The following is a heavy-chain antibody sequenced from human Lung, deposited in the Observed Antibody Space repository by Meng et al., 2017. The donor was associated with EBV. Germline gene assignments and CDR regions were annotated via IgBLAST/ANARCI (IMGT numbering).Heavy chain of an antibody. Sequence: VQGKGSGGGLVQRGESLLLSCVGAGISAYGVPWARQVPGKGLVWFYRITKDATNVNYAASVKGRFTIFRDNAKNTVSLQMSSLRVEDTALYYCAKDCFGARDYWGQGTLVTVSS. D-gene: IGHD1-26*01. CDR3: AKDCFGARDY. V-gene: IGHV3-74*01. CDR1: GISAYG. J-gene: IGHJ4*02. CDR2: ITKDATNV.